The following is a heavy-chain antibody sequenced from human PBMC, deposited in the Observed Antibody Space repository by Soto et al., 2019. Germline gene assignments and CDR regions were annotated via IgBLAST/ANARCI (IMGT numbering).Heavy chain of an antibody. D-gene: IGHD3-16*01. CDR3: AXGGTPIDY. CDR2: ISAYNGNT. J-gene: IGHJ4*02. V-gene: IGHV1-18*01. Sequence: QVQLVQSGAEVKKPGASVKVSCKTSGYTFTNFGLSWVRQAPGQGLEWMGWISAYNGNTNYAQNXXXXXXXXXXXXXXXXXXXXXXXXXXXXXXXXXAXGGTPIDYWGQGTLVTVSS. CDR1: GYTFTNFG.